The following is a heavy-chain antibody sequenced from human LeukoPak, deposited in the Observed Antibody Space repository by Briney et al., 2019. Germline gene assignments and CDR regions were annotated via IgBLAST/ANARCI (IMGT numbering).Heavy chain of an antibody. V-gene: IGHV4-59*08. J-gene: IGHJ6*02. Sequence: SETLSLTCTVSGGSISSYYWSWIRQPPGKGLEWIGYIYYSGSTNYNSSLKSRVTISVDTSKNQFSLKLSSVTAADTAVYYCARILYSGSSSYYYYGMDVWGQGTTVTVSS. D-gene: IGHD3-10*01. CDR1: GGSISSYY. CDR2: IYYSGST. CDR3: ARILYSGSSSYYYYGMDV.